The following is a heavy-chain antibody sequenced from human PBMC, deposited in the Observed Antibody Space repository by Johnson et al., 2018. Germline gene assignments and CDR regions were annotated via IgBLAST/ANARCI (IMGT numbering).Heavy chain of an antibody. CDR3: ARDSGGSSFDI. Sequence: VQLVESGGGLVQPGGSLRLSCEASGFSFVRYGMSWVRQAPGKGLEWVSAISSSGSTAYYRDSVKGRFTNSKDNSDNTLYLQMNSLRVEDTAVYYFARDSGGSSFDIWGQGTMVTVAS. D-gene: IGHD1-14*01. CDR2: ISSSGSTA. V-gene: IGHV3-23*04. J-gene: IGHJ3*02. CDR1: GFSFVRYG.